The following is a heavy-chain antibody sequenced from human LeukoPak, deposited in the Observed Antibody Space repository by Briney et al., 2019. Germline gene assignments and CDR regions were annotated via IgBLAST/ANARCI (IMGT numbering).Heavy chain of an antibody. Sequence: GESLKISCKGSGYSFTSYWIGWVRQMPGKGLEWMGIIYPGDSDTTYSPSFQGLVTISADKSISTAYLQWSSLKASDTAMYYCARHDCGGGSCYGWFDPWGQGTLVTVSS. J-gene: IGHJ5*02. CDR2: IYPGDSDT. D-gene: IGHD2-15*01. V-gene: IGHV5-51*01. CDR1: GYSFTSYW. CDR3: ARHDCGGGSCYGWFDP.